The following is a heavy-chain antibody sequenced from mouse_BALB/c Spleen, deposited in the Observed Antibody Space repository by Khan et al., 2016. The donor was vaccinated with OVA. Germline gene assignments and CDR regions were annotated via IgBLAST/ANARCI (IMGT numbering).Heavy chain of an antibody. D-gene: IGHD1-1*01. CDR1: GYSITSDYA. J-gene: IGHJ4*01. CDR2: ISYSGST. V-gene: IGHV3-2*02. Sequence: EVQLQESGPGLVKPSQSQSLTCTVTGYSITSDYAWNWIRQFPGNKLEWMGYISYSGSTSYNPSLKSRISITRDTSKNQFFLQLNSVTTEDTATYYCARGNYYGYAMDYWGQGTSVTVSS. CDR3: ARGNYYGYAMDY.